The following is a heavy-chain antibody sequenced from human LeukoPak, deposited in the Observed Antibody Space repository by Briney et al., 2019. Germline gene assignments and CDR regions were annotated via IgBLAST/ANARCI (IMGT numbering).Heavy chain of an antibody. Sequence: WETLSLTCAVSGGSFSGYYLSWIRQPPGKGLEWIGEMNHSGSTNYNPSFKSRLTLSASTSQNQLSLKQSVVTAADTAVFYCARGLGGSGKQGIMDYWGQGTLVTVSS. CDR3: ARGLGGSGKQGIMDY. CDR2: MNHSGST. D-gene: IGHD3-10*01. V-gene: IGHV4-34*01. J-gene: IGHJ4*02. CDR1: GGSFSGYY.